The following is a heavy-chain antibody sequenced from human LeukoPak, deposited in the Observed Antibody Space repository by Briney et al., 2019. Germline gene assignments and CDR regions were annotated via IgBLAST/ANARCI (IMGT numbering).Heavy chain of an antibody. Sequence: GASVKVSCKASGYTFTSYDINWVRQATGQGLEWMGWMNPNSGNTGYAQTFQGRVTMTRNTSISTAYMELTSLRSEDTAVYYCAREYQLLGTVYNYFDPWGQGTLVTVSS. CDR3: AREYQLLGTVYNYFDP. V-gene: IGHV1-8*01. D-gene: IGHD2-2*01. CDR1: GYTFTSYD. J-gene: IGHJ5*02. CDR2: MNPNSGNT.